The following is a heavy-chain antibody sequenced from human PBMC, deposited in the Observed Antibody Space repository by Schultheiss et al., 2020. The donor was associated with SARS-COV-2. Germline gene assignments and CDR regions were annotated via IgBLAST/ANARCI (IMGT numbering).Heavy chain of an antibody. CDR3: ARARMVQGVVLGMIDY. Sequence: GGSLRLSCTVSGFTFSTYGMHWVRQAPGKGLEWVAVIWHDGSNKYYADSVKGRFTISRDNSKNTLYLQMNSLRAEDTAVYYCARARMVQGVVLGMIDYWGQGTLVTVSS. J-gene: IGHJ4*02. CDR1: GFTFSTYG. V-gene: IGHV3-33*01. D-gene: IGHD3-10*01. CDR2: IWHDGSNK.